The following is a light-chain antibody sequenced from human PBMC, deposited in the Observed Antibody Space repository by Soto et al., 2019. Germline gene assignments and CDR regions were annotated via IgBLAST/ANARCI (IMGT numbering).Light chain of an antibody. CDR1: KLGDKY. J-gene: IGLJ2*01. V-gene: IGLV3-1*01. Sequence: SYELTQPPSVSVSPGQTASITCSGDKLGDKYACWYQQKPGQSHVLVIYQDSKRPSGIPERFSGSNSGNTATLTISGTQAMDEADYYCQAWDSSTRLVFGGGTQLTVL. CDR3: QAWDSSTRLV. CDR2: QDS.